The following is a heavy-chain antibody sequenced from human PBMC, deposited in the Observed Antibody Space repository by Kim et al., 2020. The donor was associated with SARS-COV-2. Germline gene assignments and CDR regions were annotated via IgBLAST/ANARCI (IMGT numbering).Heavy chain of an antibody. CDR2: ISSSSSYT. CDR3: ARDCSGGSCYGY. D-gene: IGHD2-15*01. CDR1: GLPFSDYY. J-gene: IGHJ4*02. V-gene: IGHV3-11*06. Sequence: GGSLRLSCAASGLPFSDYYMSWIRQAPGKGLEWVSYISSSSSYTNYADSVKGRFTISRDNAKNSLYLQMNSLRAEDTAVYYCARDCSGGSCYGYWGQGTLVTVSS.